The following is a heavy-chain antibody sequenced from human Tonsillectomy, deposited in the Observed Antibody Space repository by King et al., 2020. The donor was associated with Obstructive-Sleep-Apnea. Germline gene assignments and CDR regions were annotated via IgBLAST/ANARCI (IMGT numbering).Heavy chain of an antibody. Sequence: VQLVESGGGVVQSGGSLRLSCAASGFNFSSHWMHWVRQVPGKGLVWVSRIKNDGSGIIYADSVKGRFTISRDNTKNTLYLQMNSLRAADTAVYYCAREWIRSGSPFDHWGQGTLVTVSS. D-gene: IGHD6-19*01. CDR2: IKNDGSGI. V-gene: IGHV3-74*01. CDR3: AREWIRSGSPFDH. J-gene: IGHJ4*02. CDR1: GFNFSSHW.